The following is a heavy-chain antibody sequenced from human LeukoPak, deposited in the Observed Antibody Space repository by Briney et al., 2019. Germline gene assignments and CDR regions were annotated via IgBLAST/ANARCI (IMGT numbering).Heavy chain of an antibody. CDR3: ARAGFGSSGWTEYYYYYMDV. V-gene: IGHV4-59*01. J-gene: IGHJ6*03. D-gene: IGHD6-19*01. CDR2: IYYSGST. Sequence: SETLSLTCTVSGGSISSYYWSWIRQPPGEGLEWIGYIYYSGSTNYNPSLKSRVTISVDTSKNQFSLKLSSVTAADTAVYYCARAGFGSSGWTEYYYYYMDVWGKGTTVTVSS. CDR1: GGSISSYY.